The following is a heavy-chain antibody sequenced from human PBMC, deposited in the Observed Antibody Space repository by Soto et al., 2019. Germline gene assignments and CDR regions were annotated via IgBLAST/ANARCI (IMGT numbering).Heavy chain of an antibody. V-gene: IGHV3-23*01. CDR1: GFTFSSYA. J-gene: IGHJ6*02. Sequence: GGSLRLSCAASGFTFSSYAMSWVRQAPGQGLEWVSAISGSGGSTYYADSVKGRFTISRDNSKNTLYLQMNSLRAEDTAVYYCAKCRSPMALYYYYYGMDVWGQGTTVTVSS. CDR3: AKCRSPMALYYYYYGMDV. D-gene: IGHD3-10*01. CDR2: ISGSGGST.